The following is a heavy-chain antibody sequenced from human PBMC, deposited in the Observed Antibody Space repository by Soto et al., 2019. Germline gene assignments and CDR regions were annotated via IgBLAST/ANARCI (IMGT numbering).Heavy chain of an antibody. V-gene: IGHV1-24*01. Sequence: ASVKVSCKVSGYTLTELSMHWVRQAPGKGLEWMGGLDPEDGETIYAQKFQGRVTMTEDTSTDTAYMELSSLRSEDTAVYYCATDPYMVRGVITGLDYWGQGTLVTVSS. CDR1: GYTLTELS. CDR2: LDPEDGET. J-gene: IGHJ4*02. CDR3: ATDPYMVRGVITGLDY. D-gene: IGHD3-10*01.